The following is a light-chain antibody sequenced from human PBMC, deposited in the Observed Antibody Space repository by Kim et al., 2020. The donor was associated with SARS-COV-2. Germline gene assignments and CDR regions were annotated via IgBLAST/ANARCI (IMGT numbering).Light chain of an antibody. Sequence: PGPSRTIPCTGTSSDVGGYNYVSWYQQHPGKAPKLMIYEVSKRPSGVPDRFSGSKSGNTASLTVSGLQAEDEADYYCSSYAGSNNVFGTGTKVTVI. CDR3: SSYAGSNNV. V-gene: IGLV2-8*01. CDR2: EVS. CDR1: SSDVGGYNY. J-gene: IGLJ1*01.